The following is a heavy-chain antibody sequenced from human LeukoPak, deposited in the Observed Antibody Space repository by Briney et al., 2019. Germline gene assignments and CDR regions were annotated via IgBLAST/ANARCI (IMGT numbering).Heavy chain of an antibody. V-gene: IGHV3-30*02. CDR3: AKEGDYYGSGSYRDGFDI. D-gene: IGHD3-10*01. Sequence: GGSLRLSCAASGFIFSDYVMNWLRQAPGKGLGWVAFIRYDGINKYYADSVKGRFTISRDSFKNTLYLQMNSLRPEDTAVYYCAKEGDYYGSGSYRDGFDIWGQGTRATVSS. CDR1: GFIFSDYV. J-gene: IGHJ3*02. CDR2: IRYDGINK.